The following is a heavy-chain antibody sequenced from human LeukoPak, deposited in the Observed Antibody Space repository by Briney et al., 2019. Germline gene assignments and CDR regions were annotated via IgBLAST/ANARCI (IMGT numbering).Heavy chain of an antibody. CDR2: IIPIFGTA. J-gene: IGHJ4*02. V-gene: IGHV1-69*13. Sequence: GASVKVSCKASGYTFTSYDINWVRQAPGQGLEWMGGIIPIFGTANYAQKFQGRVTITADESTSTAYMELSSLRSEDTAVYYCARVIWHGSARFDYWGQGTLVTVSS. D-gene: IGHD3-10*01. CDR1: GYTFTSYD. CDR3: ARVIWHGSARFDY.